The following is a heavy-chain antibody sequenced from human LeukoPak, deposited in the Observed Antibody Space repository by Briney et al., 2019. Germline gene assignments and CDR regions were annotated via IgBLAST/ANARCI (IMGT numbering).Heavy chain of an antibody. CDR1: GGSFSGYY. V-gene: IGHV4-34*01. D-gene: IGHD5-12*01. CDR3: AIRSPRGYGRYFDY. CDR2: INHSGST. Sequence: PSETLSLTCAVYGGSFSGYYWSWIRQPPGKGLEWIGEINHSGSTNYNPSLKSRVIISVDTSKNQFSLKLSSVTAADTAVYYCAIRSPRGYGRYFDYWGQGTLVTVSS. J-gene: IGHJ4*02.